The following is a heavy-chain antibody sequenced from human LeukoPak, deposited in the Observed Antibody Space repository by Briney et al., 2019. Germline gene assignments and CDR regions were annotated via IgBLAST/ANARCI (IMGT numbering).Heavy chain of an antibody. V-gene: IGHV3-48*03. D-gene: IGHD3-10*01. CDR2: ISSGASVI. CDR3: AREITDTPDAFDI. J-gene: IGHJ3*02. Sequence: GGSLRLSCAASGFTFSSYEMSWVRLAPGKGLEWVSYISSGASVIKYADSVKGRFTVSRDNAKNSLYLQLNSLRAADTAIYYCAREITDTPDAFDIWGQGTMVTVSS. CDR1: GFTFSSYE.